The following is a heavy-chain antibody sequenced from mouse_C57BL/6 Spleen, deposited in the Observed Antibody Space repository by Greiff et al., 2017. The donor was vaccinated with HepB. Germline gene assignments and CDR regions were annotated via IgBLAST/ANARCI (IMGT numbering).Heavy chain of an antibody. D-gene: IGHD2-4*01. V-gene: IGHV1-76*01. J-gene: IGHJ3*01. CDR1: GYTFTDYY. CDR2: IYPGSGNT. CDR3: ASPYDYDDAWFAY. Sequence: QVQLQQSGAELVRPGASVKLSCKASGYTFTDYYINWVKQRPGQGLEWIARIYPGSGNTYYNEKFKGKATLTAEKSSSTAYMQLSSLTSEDSAVYFCASPYDYDDAWFAYWGQGTLVTVSA.